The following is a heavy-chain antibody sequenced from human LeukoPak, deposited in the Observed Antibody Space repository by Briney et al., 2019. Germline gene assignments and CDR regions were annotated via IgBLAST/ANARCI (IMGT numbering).Heavy chain of an antibody. V-gene: IGHV3-30-3*01. Sequence: GGSLRLSCAASGFTFSSYAMHWVRQAPGKGLEWVAVISYDGSNKYYADSVKGRFTISRDNSKNTLYLQMNSLRAEDTAVYYCARDGIVVVPAARGCSDYWGQGTLVTVSS. D-gene: IGHD2-2*01. CDR2: ISYDGSNK. CDR3: ARDGIVVVPAARGCSDY. J-gene: IGHJ4*02. CDR1: GFTFSSYA.